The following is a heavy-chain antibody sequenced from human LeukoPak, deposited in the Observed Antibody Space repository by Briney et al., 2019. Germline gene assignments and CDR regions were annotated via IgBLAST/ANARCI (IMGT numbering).Heavy chain of an antibody. J-gene: IGHJ4*02. CDR2: INPNSGGT. D-gene: IGHD3/OR15-3a*01. CDR1: GYTLTGYY. CDR3: ARALSPVLLDVGFDY. Sequence: ASVKVSCKASGYTLTGYYMHWVRQAPGQGLEWMGRINPNSGGTNYAQKFQGRVTMTRDTSISTAYMELSRLRSDDTAVYYCARALSPVLLDVGFDYWGQGTLVTVSS. V-gene: IGHV1-2*06.